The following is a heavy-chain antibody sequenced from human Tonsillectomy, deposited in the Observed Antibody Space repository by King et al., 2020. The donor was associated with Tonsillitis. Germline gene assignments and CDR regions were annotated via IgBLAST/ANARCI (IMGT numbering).Heavy chain of an antibody. D-gene: IGHD3-10*01. CDR3: ARAPHFGAFDI. J-gene: IGHJ3*02. V-gene: IGHV3-13*05. CDR2: IGIAGDP. CDR1: GFTFSSYD. Sequence: VQLVESGGGLVQPGGSLRLSCAASGFTFSSYDMHWVRQATGKGLEWVSAIGIAGDPYYPGSVKGRFTISRENVKNSLYLQMNSLRVGDTAVYYWARAPHFGAFDIWGQGTMVTVSS.